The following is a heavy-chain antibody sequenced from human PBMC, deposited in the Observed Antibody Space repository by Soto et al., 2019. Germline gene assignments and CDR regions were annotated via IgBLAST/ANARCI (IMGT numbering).Heavy chain of an antibody. V-gene: IGHV3-23*01. Sequence: PVGSLRLSCAASGFTFSNYGMSWVRQAPGKGLEWVSALPEIGTNTYYADSVKGRFTISRDNSKNTLSLQINNLRAGDTAVYYCAKKSGVGATWYFDYWGQGALVTVSS. D-gene: IGHD1-26*01. CDR1: GFTFSNYG. J-gene: IGHJ4*02. CDR2: LPEIGTNT. CDR3: AKKSGVGATWYFDY.